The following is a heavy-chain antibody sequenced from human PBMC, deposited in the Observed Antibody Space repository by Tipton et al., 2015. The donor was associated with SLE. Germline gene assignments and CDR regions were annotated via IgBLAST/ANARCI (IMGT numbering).Heavy chain of an antibody. CDR3: AKGIRFLGWFRFDS. CDR1: GFTFDDYA. J-gene: IGHJ4*02. V-gene: IGHV3-9*01. Sequence: SLRLSCAASGFTFDDYAMHWVRQAPGKGLEWVSGISWNSDKIAYADSVKGRFTISRDNAKNSLFLQMNSLRADDTAFYYCAKGIRFLGWFRFDSWGQGTLVTVSS. D-gene: IGHD3-3*01. CDR2: ISWNSDKI.